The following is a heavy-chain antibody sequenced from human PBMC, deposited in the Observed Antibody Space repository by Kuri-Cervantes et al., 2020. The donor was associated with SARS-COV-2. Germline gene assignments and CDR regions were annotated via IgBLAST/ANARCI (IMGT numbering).Heavy chain of an antibody. D-gene: IGHD3-3*02. J-gene: IGHJ3*02. V-gene: IGHV3-21*01. CDR1: GFTFSSYS. Sequence: GESLRLSCAASGFTFSSYSMNWVRQAPGKGLEWVSSISSSSSYIYCADSVEGRFTISRDNAKNSLYLQMNSLRAEDTAVYYCASIFGVVTEIDAFDIWGQGTMVTVSS. CDR2: ISSSSSYI. CDR3: ASIFGVVTEIDAFDI.